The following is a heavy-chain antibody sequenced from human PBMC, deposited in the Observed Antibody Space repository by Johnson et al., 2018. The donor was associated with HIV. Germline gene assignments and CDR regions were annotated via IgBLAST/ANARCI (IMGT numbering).Heavy chain of an antibody. CDR3: ARGSSYYYDSSGYAFDI. V-gene: IGHV3-13*01. CDR2: IGTAGDT. Sequence: VQLVESGGGLVQPGGSLRLSCAASGFTFSSYYMHWVRQATGKGLEWVSAIGTAGDTYYPGSVTGRSPIPRENAKNSLYLQMNSLRAGDTAVYYCARGSSYYYDSSGYAFDIWGQGTMVTVSS. D-gene: IGHD3-22*01. J-gene: IGHJ3*02. CDR1: GFTFSSYY.